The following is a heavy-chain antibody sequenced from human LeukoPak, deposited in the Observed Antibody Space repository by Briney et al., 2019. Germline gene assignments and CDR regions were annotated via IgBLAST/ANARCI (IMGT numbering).Heavy chain of an antibody. V-gene: IGHV1-2*02. CDR3: ARDADSQIAAAADY. CDR2: INPNSGGT. D-gene: IGHD6-13*01. J-gene: IGHJ4*02. CDR1: GYTFTGYY. Sequence: SVKVSCKASGYTFTGYYMHWVRQAPGQGLEWMGWINPNSGGTNYAQKFQGRVTMTRDTSISTAYMELSRLRSDDTAVYYCARDADSQIAAAADYWGQGTLVTVSS.